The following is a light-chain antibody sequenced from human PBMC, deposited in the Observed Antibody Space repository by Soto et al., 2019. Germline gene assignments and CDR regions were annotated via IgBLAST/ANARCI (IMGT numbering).Light chain of an antibody. V-gene: IGKV3-20*01. Sequence: EIVLTQSPGTLSLSPGERATLSCRASQSFAINYLAWYQQKPGQAPRLLIYCASNRATGIPDRFSGSGSGTDFTLTISRLEPEDFAVYYCQQYGSSLWTFGQGTKVEIK. J-gene: IGKJ1*01. CDR1: QSFAINY. CDR2: CAS. CDR3: QQYGSSLWT.